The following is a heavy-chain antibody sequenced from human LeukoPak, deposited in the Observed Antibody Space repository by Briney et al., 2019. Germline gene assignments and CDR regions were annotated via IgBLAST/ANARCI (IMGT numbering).Heavy chain of an antibody. V-gene: IGHV3-74*01. Sequence: GGSLRLSCTASGFTFSSYWMHWVRQAPGKGLVWVSRMNSDGSSTSYADSVKGRFTISRDNAKNTLYLQLNSLRAEDTAVYFCAGRLFNAFDIWGQGTMVTVSS. CDR2: MNSDGSST. CDR1: GFTFSSYW. J-gene: IGHJ3*02. CDR3: AGRLFNAFDI.